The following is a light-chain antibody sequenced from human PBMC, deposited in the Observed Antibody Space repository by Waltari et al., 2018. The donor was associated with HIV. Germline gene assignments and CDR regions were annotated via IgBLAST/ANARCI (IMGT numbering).Light chain of an antibody. V-gene: IGKV3-11*01. CDR3: QQRSNWPRT. Sequence: EIVLTQSPATLSLSPGDRATLSSSASQSASSYLSWYQQKPGQAPRLLIYDASNRATGIPVRFSGSGSGTDFTLTISSLEPEDFAVYYCQQRSNWPRTFGQGTKVEIK. CDR2: DAS. CDR1: QSASSY. J-gene: IGKJ1*01.